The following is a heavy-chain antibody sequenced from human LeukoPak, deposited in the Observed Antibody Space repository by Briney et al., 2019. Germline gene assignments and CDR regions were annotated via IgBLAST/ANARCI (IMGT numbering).Heavy chain of an antibody. Sequence: SVKVSCKASGGTFSSYAISWVRQAPGQGLEWMGRIIPILGIANYAQKFQGRVTITADESTSTAYMELRSLRSEDTAVYYCARAGGSSSWHTPFDYWGQGTLVTVSS. J-gene: IGHJ4*02. D-gene: IGHD6-13*01. CDR3: ARAGGSSSWHTPFDY. V-gene: IGHV1-69*04. CDR1: GGTFSSYA. CDR2: IIPILGIA.